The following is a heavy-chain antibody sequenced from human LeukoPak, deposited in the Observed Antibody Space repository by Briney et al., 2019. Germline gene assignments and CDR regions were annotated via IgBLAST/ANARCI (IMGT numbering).Heavy chain of an antibody. CDR2: INPNSGGT. V-gene: IGHV1-2*02. J-gene: IGHJ6*02. CDR1: GYTFTGYY. Sequence: ASVKVSCKASGYTFTGYYMHWARQAPGQGLEWMGWINPNSGGTNYAQKFQGRVTMTRDTSISTAYMELSRLRSDDTAVYYCARGSYYYYGMDVWGQGTTVTVSS. CDR3: ARGSYYYYGMDV.